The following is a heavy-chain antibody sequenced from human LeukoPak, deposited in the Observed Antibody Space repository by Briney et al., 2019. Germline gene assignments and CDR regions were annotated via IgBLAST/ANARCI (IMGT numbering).Heavy chain of an antibody. V-gene: IGHV3-23*01. J-gene: IGHJ4*02. CDR1: GVTFSSYA. D-gene: IGHD2-2*01. CDR3: AKGREIIVVVPADY. CDR2: ISGSGGST. Sequence: GGSLRLSCAASGVTFSSYARSWGRQAPGKGLEGVSAISGSGGSTYYADSVKGRFTISRDNSKNTLYLQMNRLRAEDTAVYYCAKGREIIVVVPADYWGQGNLVTVSS.